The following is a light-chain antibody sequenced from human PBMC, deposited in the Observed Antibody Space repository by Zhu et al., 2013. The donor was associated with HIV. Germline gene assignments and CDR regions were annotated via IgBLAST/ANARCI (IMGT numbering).Light chain of an antibody. CDR2: NDG. J-gene: IGLJ1*01. Sequence: SYELTQPPSVSVAPGETAKMTCGGNNIRDKSVHWYQQKAGQAPVLVVYNDGDRPSWIPERFSGSNSGNTATLTISRVEAEDEADYYCRVWDSSGDPPYVFGPGTELTVL. CDR3: RVWDSSGDPPYV. CDR1: NIRDKS. V-gene: IGLV3-21*01.